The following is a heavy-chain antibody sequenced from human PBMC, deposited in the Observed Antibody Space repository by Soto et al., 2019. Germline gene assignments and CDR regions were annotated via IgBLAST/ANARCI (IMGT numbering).Heavy chain of an antibody. CDR1: GGSISSNGYY. V-gene: IGHV4-39*01. D-gene: IGHD5-18*01. CDR3: ARHRGYNDGPADY. J-gene: IGHJ4*02. Sequence: QLQLQESGPGLVRPSETLSLTCSVSGGSISSNGYYWGWIRQPPGKGLEWIGSIYHSGSVYYSPSPKGRATISVDTSKNQLSLNLRSVTAADTAVYYCARHRGYNDGPADYWGQGILVTVSS. CDR2: IYHSGSV.